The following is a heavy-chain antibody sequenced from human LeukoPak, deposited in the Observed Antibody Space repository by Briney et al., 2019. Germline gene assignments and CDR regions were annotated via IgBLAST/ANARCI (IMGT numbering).Heavy chain of an antibody. CDR1: GFTFSSYA. Sequence: PGGSLRLSCAASGFTFSSYAMSWVRQAPGKGLEYVSSITTATYYADSVKGRFTISRDNSKNTLYLQMNSLRAEDTAVYYCARDRGYSYNDYWGQGTLVTVSS. D-gene: IGHD5-18*01. CDR2: ITTAT. J-gene: IGHJ4*02. V-gene: IGHV3-23*01. CDR3: ARDRGYSYNDY.